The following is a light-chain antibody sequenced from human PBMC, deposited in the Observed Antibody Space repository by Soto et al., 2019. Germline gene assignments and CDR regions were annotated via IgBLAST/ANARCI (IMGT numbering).Light chain of an antibody. V-gene: IGKV3-20*01. CDR2: DAS. CDR3: QQYGSSPLT. CDR1: QSVSSN. J-gene: IGKJ1*01. Sequence: EIMMSQSPSTLSVSTGERATLSCRASQSVSSNLAWYQQNPGQAPRLLIYDASNRATGIPARFSGSGSGTDFTLTISRVEPEDFAVYYCQQYGSSPLTFGQGTKV.